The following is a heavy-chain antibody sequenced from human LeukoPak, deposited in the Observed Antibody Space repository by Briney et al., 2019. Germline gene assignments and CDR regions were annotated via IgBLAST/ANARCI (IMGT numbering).Heavy chain of an antibody. CDR1: GGSISSSSYY. CDR2: IYYSGST. V-gene: IGHV4-39*01. J-gene: IGHJ6*02. CDR3: ARSYYYGSYGMDA. Sequence: PSETLSLTCTVSGGSISSSSYYWGWIRQPPGKGLEWIGSIYYSGSTYYNPSLKSRVTISVDTSKNQFSLKLSSVTAADTAVYYCARSYYYGSYGMDAWGQGTTVTVSS. D-gene: IGHD3-10*01.